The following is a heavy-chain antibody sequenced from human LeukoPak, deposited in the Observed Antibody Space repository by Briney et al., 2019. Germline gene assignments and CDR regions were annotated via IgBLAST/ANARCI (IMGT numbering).Heavy chain of an antibody. D-gene: IGHD3-16*01. CDR2: IYPGDSDT. V-gene: IGHV5-51*01. J-gene: IGHJ4*02. CDR1: GYSFTSYW. CDR3: ARLEGANSYFDY. Sequence: GESLKISGKGSGYSFTSYWIVWVRQMPGKGLEVRGIIYPGDSDTRYSPSYQGQVTISADKAISTAYLQWSSLKASDTAMYYCARLEGANSYFDYWGQGTLVTVSS.